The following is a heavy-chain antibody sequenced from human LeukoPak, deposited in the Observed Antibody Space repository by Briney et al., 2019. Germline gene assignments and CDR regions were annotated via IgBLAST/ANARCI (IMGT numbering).Heavy chain of an antibody. Sequence: SGPTLVKPTQTLTLTCTFSGFSLSTSGLGVGWIRQTPGKALEWLGFIYWDDDKRYSPSLKHRLTITKDTSKNQVVLTMTNMDPVDTGTYYCAHRPPDIVATIYYFDFWGQGTLVSVSS. J-gene: IGHJ4*02. D-gene: IGHD5-12*01. CDR2: IYWDDDK. CDR3: AHRPPDIVATIYYFDF. CDR1: GFSLSTSGLG. V-gene: IGHV2-5*02.